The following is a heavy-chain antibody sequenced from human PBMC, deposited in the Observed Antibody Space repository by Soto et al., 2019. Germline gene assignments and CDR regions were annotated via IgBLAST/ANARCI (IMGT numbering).Heavy chain of an antibody. D-gene: IGHD6-6*01. CDR3: ARTIEYSSSSVAFDI. V-gene: IGHV1-2*04. CDR1: GDTFTGYY. CDR2: INPNSGGT. J-gene: IGHJ3*02. Sequence: ASVKVSCKASGDTFTGYYMHWVRQAPGQGLEWMGWINPNSGGTNYAQKFQGWVTMTRDTSISTAYMELSRLRSDDTAVYYCARTIEYSSSSVAFDIWGQGTMVTVSS.